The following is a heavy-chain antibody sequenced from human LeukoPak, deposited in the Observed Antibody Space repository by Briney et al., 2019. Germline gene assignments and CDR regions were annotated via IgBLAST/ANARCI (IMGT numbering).Heavy chain of an antibody. D-gene: IGHD2-15*01. V-gene: IGHV3-15*01. CDR1: GFTFSNAW. J-gene: IGHJ4*02. Sequence: GGSLRLSCAVSGFTFSNAWMSWVRQAPGKGLEWVGRIKSKTDGGTTDYAAPVKGRFTISRDDSKNTLYLQMNSLKTEDTAVYYCTTDRYCSGGSCYSEGFDYWGQGTLVTVSS. CDR3: TTDRYCSGGSCYSEGFDY. CDR2: IKSKTDGGTT.